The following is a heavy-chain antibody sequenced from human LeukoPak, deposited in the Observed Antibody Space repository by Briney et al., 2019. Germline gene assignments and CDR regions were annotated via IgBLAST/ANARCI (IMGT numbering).Heavy chain of an antibody. CDR3: ARDTDYGDAFDT. CDR1: GFTFSSYE. V-gene: IGHV3-48*03. Sequence: GGSLRLSCAASGFTFSSYEMNWVRQAPGKGLEWVSYISSSGSTIYYADSVKGRFTISRDNAKNSLYLQMNSLRAEDTAVYYCARDTDYGDAFDTWGQGTMVTVSS. D-gene: IGHD4-17*01. CDR2: ISSSGSTI. J-gene: IGHJ3*02.